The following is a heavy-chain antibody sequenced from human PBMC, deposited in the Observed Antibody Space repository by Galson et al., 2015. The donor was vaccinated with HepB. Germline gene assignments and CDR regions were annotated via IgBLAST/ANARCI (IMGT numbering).Heavy chain of an antibody. CDR2: IYPDDSDT. CDR3: ARVRGSGLDPHSWFDV. CDR1: GYTFSDYY. V-gene: IGHV5-51*03. J-gene: IGHJ5*02. Sequence: QSGAEVKKPGESLKISCEASGYTFSDYYIAWVRQMPGKGLECMGIIYPDDSDTKYSPSFQGQVTFSVDKSVTTAYLQWGGLRASDIGIYYCARVRGSGLDPHSWFDVWGQGTLVTVSS. D-gene: IGHD3-10*01.